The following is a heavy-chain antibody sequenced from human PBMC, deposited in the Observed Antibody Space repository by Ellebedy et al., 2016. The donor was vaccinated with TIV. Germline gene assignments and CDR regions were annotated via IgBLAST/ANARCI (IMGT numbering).Heavy chain of an antibody. CDR3: AKDADYSNYFDH. D-gene: IGHD4-11*01. V-gene: IGHV3-30*18. CDR1: GFTFSGSG. CDR2: ISYDGNTK. Sequence: GESLKISXAASGFTFSGSGMHWVRQAPGKGLEWVAIISYDGNTKYYADSVKGRFTISRDKSNNTLYLQMNGLRTEDTAVYYCAKDADYSNYFDHWGQGTLVTVSS. J-gene: IGHJ4*02.